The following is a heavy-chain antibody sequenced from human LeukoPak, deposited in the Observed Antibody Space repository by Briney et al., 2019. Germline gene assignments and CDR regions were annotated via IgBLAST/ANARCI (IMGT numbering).Heavy chain of an antibody. CDR2: IYYSGST. J-gene: IGHJ4*02. V-gene: IGHV4-59*01. CDR1: GGSISSYY. CDR3: AREVFHPLYGSGSYVDY. D-gene: IGHD3-10*01. Sequence: SETLSLTCTVSGGSISSYYWSWIRQPPGKGLELIGYIYYSGSTNYNPSLKSRVTISVDTSKNQFSLKLSSVTAADTAVYHCAREVFHPLYGSGSYVDYWGQGTLVTVSS.